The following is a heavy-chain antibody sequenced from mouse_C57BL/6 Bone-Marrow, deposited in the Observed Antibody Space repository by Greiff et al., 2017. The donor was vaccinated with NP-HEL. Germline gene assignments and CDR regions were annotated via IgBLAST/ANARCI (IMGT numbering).Heavy chain of an antibody. Sequence: QVQLQQPGAELVKPGASVKLSCKASGYTFTSYWMQWVKQRPGQGLEWIGEIDPSDSYTNYNQKFKGKATLTVDTSSSTAYMQLSSLTSEDSAVYYCARGEYDGAYWGQGTLVTVSA. D-gene: IGHD2-4*01. CDR3: ARGEYDGAY. CDR1: GYTFTSYW. CDR2: IDPSDSYT. V-gene: IGHV1-50*01. J-gene: IGHJ3*01.